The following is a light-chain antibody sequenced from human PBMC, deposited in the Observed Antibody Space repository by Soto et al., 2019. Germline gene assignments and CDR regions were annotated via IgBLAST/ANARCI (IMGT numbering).Light chain of an antibody. J-gene: IGLJ2*01. Sequence: QSALTQPASVSGTPGQSITISCTGTTSDVGGFNYVSWYQQHPGTAPKLMIYEVSTRPPGVSTRFSGSKSGNTASLTISGLQTEDEADYYCSSYTISSTLEVFGGGTKLTVL. CDR2: EVS. V-gene: IGLV2-14*01. CDR1: TSDVGGFNY. CDR3: SSYTISSTLEV.